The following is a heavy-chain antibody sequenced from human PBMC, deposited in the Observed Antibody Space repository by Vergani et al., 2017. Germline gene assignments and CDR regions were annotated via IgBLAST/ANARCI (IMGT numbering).Heavy chain of an antibody. J-gene: IGHJ5*01. V-gene: IGHV3-74*03. D-gene: IGHD3-9*01. CDR3: ARARCIETCYMSNWLDS. CDR1: GFSFNSYW. CDR2: IKSDGSIT. Sequence: DVHLAESGGGFFQPGGSLRLSCSASGFSFNSYWMHWVRQVPGEGLLWVSRIKSDGSITAYAGSVKGRFTISRDNAQNTLYLQMNSLRVEDTVVYYCARARCIETCYMSNWLDSWGQGTLVTVSS.